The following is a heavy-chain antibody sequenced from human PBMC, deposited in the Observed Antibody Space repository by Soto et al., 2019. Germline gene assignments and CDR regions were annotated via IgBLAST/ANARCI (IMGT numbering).Heavy chain of an antibody. CDR3: ARARGGYLDY. CDR2: IYYSGRT. J-gene: IGHJ4*02. V-gene: IGHV4-59*01. Sequence: QVQLQESGPGLVKPSETLSLTCTVSGGSISSYYWSWIRQPPGKGLEWIGYIYYSGRTNYNPSLKSRGTISADTSKNQFSLKLSAVTAADTAVYYWARARGGYLDYWGQGTLVTVSS. CDR1: GGSISSYY.